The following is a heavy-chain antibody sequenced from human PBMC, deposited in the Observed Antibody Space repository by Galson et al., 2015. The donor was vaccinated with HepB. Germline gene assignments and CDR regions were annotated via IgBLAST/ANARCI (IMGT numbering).Heavy chain of an antibody. J-gene: IGHJ4*02. CDR2: IIPLFGSV. V-gene: IGHV1-69*13. CDR1: GVTFSNYA. CDR3: ARQHDSSGYYPY. Sequence: SVKVSCKASGVTFSNYAISWLRQAPGQGLEWMGGIIPLFGSVNYAQKLQGRVTTTADESTSTTYMELSSLRSEDTALYYCARQHDSSGYYPYWGQGTLVTVSP. D-gene: IGHD3-22*01.